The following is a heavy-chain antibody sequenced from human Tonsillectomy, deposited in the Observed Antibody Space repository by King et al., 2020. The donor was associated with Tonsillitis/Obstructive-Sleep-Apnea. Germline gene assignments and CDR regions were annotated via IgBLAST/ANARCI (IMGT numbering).Heavy chain of an antibody. CDR2: IIPIFGTA. D-gene: IGHD2-2*01. V-gene: IGHV1-69*01. CDR3: ASRDIELVSAAMRSWFDP. J-gene: IGHJ5*02. CDR1: GGTFSSYA. Sequence: QLVQSGAEVKKPGSSVKVSCKASGGTFSSYAISWVRQAPGQGLEWMGGIIPIFGTANYAQKFQGRVTITADESTSTVYMELSSLRCEDTAVYYCASRDIELVSAAMRSWFDPWGQGNLVTVSS.